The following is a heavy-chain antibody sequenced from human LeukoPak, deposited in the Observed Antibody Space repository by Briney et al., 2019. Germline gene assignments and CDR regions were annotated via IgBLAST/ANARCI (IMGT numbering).Heavy chain of an antibody. J-gene: IGHJ4*02. Sequence: GGSLRPSCAASGFSFSSNGMHWVRQAPGKGLEWVAVIWYDGSNKYYADSVKGRFTISRDNSKNTLYLQMNSLRAEDTAAYYCARVSDYSNYFDYWGQGTLVTVSS. CDR3: ARVSDYSNYFDY. D-gene: IGHD4-11*01. CDR2: IWYDGSNK. CDR1: GFSFSSNG. V-gene: IGHV3-33*01.